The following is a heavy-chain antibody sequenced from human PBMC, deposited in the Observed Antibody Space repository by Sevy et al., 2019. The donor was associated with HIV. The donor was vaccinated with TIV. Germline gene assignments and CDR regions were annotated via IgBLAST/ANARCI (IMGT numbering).Heavy chain of an antibody. CDR3: ARATGTEALDAFDI. D-gene: IGHD1-1*01. Sequence: GGSLRLSCAASGFTFSTYSMNWVRQAPGKGLEWVSSISSDSYYIYYADSVKGRFTISRDNAKNSLYLQMNSLRAEDTAVYYCARATGTEALDAFDIWGQGTMVTGSS. V-gene: IGHV3-21*01. CDR2: ISSDSYYI. J-gene: IGHJ3*02. CDR1: GFTFSTYS.